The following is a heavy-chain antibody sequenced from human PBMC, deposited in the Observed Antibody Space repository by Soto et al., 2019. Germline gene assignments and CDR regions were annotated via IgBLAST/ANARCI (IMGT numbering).Heavy chain of an antibody. CDR2: INAGDGNT. V-gene: IGHV1-3*01. D-gene: IGHD5-18*01. CDR3: ARGRIQLWQNYYYYYGMDV. J-gene: IGHJ6*02. CDR1: GYTFTSYY. Sequence: ASVKVSCKASGYTFTSYYMHWVRQAPGQGLEWMGIINAGDGNTKYSQKFQGRVTITRDTSASTAYMELSSLRSEDTAVYYCARGRIQLWQNYYYYYGMDVWGQGTTVTVSS.